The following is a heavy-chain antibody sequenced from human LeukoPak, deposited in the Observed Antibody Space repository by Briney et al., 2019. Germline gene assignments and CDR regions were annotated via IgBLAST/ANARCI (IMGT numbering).Heavy chain of an antibody. CDR1: GFTFSSYS. CDR2: ISSSSTI. V-gene: IGHV3-48*04. Sequence: PGGSLRLSCAASGFTFSSYSMNWVRQAPGKGLEWVSYISSSSTIYYADSVKGRFTISRDNAKNSLYLQMNGLRAEDTAVYYCARDFYGGILLGGQGTLVTVSS. D-gene: IGHD4-23*01. CDR3: ARDFYGGILL. J-gene: IGHJ4*02.